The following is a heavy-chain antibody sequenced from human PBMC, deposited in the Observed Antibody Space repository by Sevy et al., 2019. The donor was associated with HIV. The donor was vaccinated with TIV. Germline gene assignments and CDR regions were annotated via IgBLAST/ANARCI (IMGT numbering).Heavy chain of an antibody. V-gene: IGHV1-24*01. CDR2: FDPEDGET. Sequence: ASVKVSCKVSGYTLNELPMHWVRQAPGKGLEWMGGFDPEDGETIYAQKFQGRVTMTEDTSTDTAYMELSSLGSEDTAVYYCATEGNAAAGLMDVWGQGTTVTVSS. CDR1: GYTLNELP. CDR3: ATEGNAAAGLMDV. D-gene: IGHD6-13*01. J-gene: IGHJ6*02.